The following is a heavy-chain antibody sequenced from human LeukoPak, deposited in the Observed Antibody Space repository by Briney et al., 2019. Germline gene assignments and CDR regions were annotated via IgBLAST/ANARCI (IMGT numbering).Heavy chain of an antibody. D-gene: IGHD1-7*01. Sequence: PVGSLRLSCAASGFTFSSYGMHWVRQAPGKGLEWVAVIWYDGSNKYYADSVKGRFTISRDNSKNTLYLQMNSLRAEDTAVYYCAKGLTVTGTTTRFDYWGQGTLVTVSS. J-gene: IGHJ4*02. CDR2: IWYDGSNK. CDR3: AKGLTVTGTTTRFDY. CDR1: GFTFSSYG. V-gene: IGHV3-33*06.